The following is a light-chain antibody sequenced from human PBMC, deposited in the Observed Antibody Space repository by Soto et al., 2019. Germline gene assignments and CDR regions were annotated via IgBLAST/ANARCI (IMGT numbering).Light chain of an antibody. CDR1: QSVSNSY. CDR2: DAS. J-gene: IGKJ4*01. Sequence: ETLLTQSQATLSLAPGERATLSCGASQSVSNSYLAWYQQKPGLAPRLLIYDASSRATGIPDRFSGSGSGTDFTLTISRLEPEDFAVYYCQQYGSSPLTFGGGTKVDIK. CDR3: QQYGSSPLT. V-gene: IGKV3D-20*01.